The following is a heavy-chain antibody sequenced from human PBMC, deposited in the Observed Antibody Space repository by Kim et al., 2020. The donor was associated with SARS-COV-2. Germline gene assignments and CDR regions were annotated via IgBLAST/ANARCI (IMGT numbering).Heavy chain of an antibody. D-gene: IGHD5-12*01. V-gene: IGHV4-61*02. CDR3: AAGEMATITYFDY. CDR2: IYTSGST. J-gene: IGHJ4*02. CDR1: GGSISSGSYY. Sequence: SETLSLTCTVSGGSISSGSYYWSWIRQPAGKGLEWIGRIYTSGSTNYNPSLKSRVTISVDTSKNQFSLKLSSVTAADTAVYYCAAGEMATITYFDYWGQGTLVTVSS.